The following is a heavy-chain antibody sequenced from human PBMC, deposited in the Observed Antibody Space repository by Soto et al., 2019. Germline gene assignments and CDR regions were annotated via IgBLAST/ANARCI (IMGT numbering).Heavy chain of an antibody. Sequence: SETLCLTCTVSGGSISSSSYYWGWIRQPPGKGLEWIGSIYYSGSTYYNPSLNSRVTISVDTSKNQFSLKLSSVTAADTAVYYCAREKITMIVVVITPSDAFDIWGQGTMVT. CDR1: GGSISSSSYY. J-gene: IGHJ3*02. D-gene: IGHD3-22*01. CDR2: IYYSGST. CDR3: AREKITMIVVVITPSDAFDI. V-gene: IGHV4-39*02.